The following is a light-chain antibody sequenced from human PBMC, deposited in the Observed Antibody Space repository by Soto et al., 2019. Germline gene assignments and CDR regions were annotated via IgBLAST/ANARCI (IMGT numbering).Light chain of an antibody. CDR3: SSYAGSNNYV. Sequence: QYALTQPPSASGSPGQSVTISCTGTSSDVGAYNYLSWYQQHPGKAPKLMIYKVSKRPSGVPDRFSGSKSGNTASLTVSGLQAEDEADYYCSSYAGSNNYVFGTGTKVTVL. V-gene: IGLV2-8*01. J-gene: IGLJ1*01. CDR2: KVS. CDR1: SSDVGAYNY.